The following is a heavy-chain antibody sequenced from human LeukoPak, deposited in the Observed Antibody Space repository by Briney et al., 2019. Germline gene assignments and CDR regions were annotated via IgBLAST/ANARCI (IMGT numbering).Heavy chain of an antibody. CDR1: GGSISSYY. Sequence: SETLSLTCTVSGGSISSYYWSWIRQPPGKGLEWIGYIYYSGSTNYNPSLKSRVTISVDTSKNQFSLKLSPVTAADTALYYCARSLYYYDSSGFDYWGQGTLVTVSS. J-gene: IGHJ4*02. CDR2: IYYSGST. CDR3: ARSLYYYDSSGFDY. D-gene: IGHD3-22*01. V-gene: IGHV4-59*01.